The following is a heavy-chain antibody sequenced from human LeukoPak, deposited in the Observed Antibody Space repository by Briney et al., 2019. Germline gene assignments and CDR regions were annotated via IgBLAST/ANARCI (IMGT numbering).Heavy chain of an antibody. V-gene: IGHV3-21*01. CDR2: ISSSSSYI. Sequence: PGGSLRLSCAASGSTFSSYSMNWVRQAPGKGLEWVSSISSSSSYIYYADSVKGRFTISRDNAKNSLYLQMNSLRAEDTAVYYCARDPTAVAGQYYFDYWGQGTLVTVSS. CDR1: GSTFSSYS. J-gene: IGHJ4*02. CDR3: ARDPTAVAGQYYFDY. D-gene: IGHD6-19*01.